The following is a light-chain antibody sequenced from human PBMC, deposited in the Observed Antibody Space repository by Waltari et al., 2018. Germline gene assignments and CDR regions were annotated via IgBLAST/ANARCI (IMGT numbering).Light chain of an antibody. CDR3: CSYAGSSTLV. Sequence: QSALTQPASVSGSPGQSITISCTGTSSAVGSYNLVSWYQQHPGKAPKLMIYEGSKRPSGVSNRFSGSKSDNTASLTISGLQAEDEADYYCCSYAGSSTLVFGGGTKLTVL. CDR2: EGS. J-gene: IGLJ2*01. CDR1: SSAVGSYNL. V-gene: IGLV2-23*01.